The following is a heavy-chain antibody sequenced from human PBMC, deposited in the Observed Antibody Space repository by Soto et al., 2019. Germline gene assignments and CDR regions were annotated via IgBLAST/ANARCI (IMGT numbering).Heavy chain of an antibody. D-gene: IGHD2-15*01. V-gene: IGHV3-64*04. CDR3: AKDIRQAGSCLDY. J-gene: IGHJ4*02. Sequence: GGSLRLSCSASGFTFSSYAMHWVRQAPGKGLEYVSAISSNGGSTYYADSVKGRFTISRDNSKNTLYLQMNSLRAEDTAAYYCAKDIRQAGSCLDYWGQGTLVTVSS. CDR1: GFTFSSYA. CDR2: ISSNGGST.